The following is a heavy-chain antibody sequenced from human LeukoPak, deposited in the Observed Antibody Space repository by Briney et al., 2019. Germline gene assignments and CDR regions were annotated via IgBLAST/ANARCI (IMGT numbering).Heavy chain of an antibody. V-gene: IGHV3-33*01. CDR2: IWYDGSNK. Sequence: GGSLRLSCAASGFTFSTYGMHWVRQAPGKGLEWVSAIWYDGSNKYYADSVKGRFTISRDNSKNTLYLQMDSLRAEDTAVYYCARDLVGATFDSSDEYWGQGTLVTVSS. CDR1: GFTFSTYG. D-gene: IGHD1-26*01. J-gene: IGHJ4*02. CDR3: ARDLVGATFDSSDEY.